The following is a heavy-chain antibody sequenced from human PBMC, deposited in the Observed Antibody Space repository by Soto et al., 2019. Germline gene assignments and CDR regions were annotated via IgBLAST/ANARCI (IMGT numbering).Heavy chain of an antibody. CDR2: ISAYNGNT. D-gene: IGHD4-17*01. J-gene: IGHJ4*02. Sequence: ASVKVSCKASGYTFTSYGISWVRQAPGQGLEWMGWISAYNGNTSYAQKFQGRVTMTRNTSTSTAYMELSSLRSEDTAVYYCARVGVDYGDYEHWSGYSAYYFDYWGQG. CDR1: GYTFTSYG. CDR3: ARVGVDYGDYEHWSGYSAYYFDY. V-gene: IGHV1-18*01.